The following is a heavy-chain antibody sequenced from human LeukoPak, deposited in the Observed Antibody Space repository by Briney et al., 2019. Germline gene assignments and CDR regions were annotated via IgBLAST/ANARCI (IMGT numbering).Heavy chain of an antibody. Sequence: GGSLRLSCAASGFTFSSYAMHWVRQAPGKGLEWVALIRYDGSNKYYTDSVKGRLTISRDNSKNTLYLQMNSLRAEDTAIYYCAREGPRGNSQFDYWGQGTLVTVSS. J-gene: IGHJ4*02. D-gene: IGHD2/OR15-2a*01. CDR3: AREGPRGNSQFDY. V-gene: IGHV3-33*08. CDR2: IRYDGSNK. CDR1: GFTFSSYA.